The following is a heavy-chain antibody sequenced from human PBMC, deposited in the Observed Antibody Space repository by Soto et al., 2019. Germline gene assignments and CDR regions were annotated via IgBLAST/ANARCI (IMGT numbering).Heavy chain of an antibody. CDR3: ARDNPYTNNFGNWFDP. J-gene: IGHJ5*02. D-gene: IGHD1-1*01. Sequence: QVRLVQSGAEVKKPGSSVKVSCKASGGTFSNYAITWLRLAPGQGLEWLGGIIPVFGTVNYAQKFQGRVTITADESTSTAYMELNRLRSEDTAVYYCARDNPYTNNFGNWFDPWGQGTLVIVS. V-gene: IGHV1-69*01. CDR1: GGTFSNYA. CDR2: IIPVFGTV.